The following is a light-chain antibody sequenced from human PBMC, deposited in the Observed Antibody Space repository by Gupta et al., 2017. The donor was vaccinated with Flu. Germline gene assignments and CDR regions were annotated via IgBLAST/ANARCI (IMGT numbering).Light chain of an antibody. J-gene: IGKJ5*01. Sequence: PSSVSASVGDRVTITCRASQRINGWLAWYQQKPGKAPKLLIFAASTLQSGVPSRFSGSGFGTDFTLTITNLQPEDIATYYCQQANASPITSGQGTRLEIK. CDR1: QRINGW. V-gene: IGKV1-12*01. CDR2: AAS. CDR3: QQANASPIT.